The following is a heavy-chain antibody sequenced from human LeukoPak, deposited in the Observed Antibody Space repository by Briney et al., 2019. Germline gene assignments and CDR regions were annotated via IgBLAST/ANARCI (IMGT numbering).Heavy chain of an antibody. D-gene: IGHD3-10*02. V-gene: IGHV4-59*08. Sequence: PETLSLTCTVSGGSISSYYWSWIRQPPGKGLEWIGYIYYSGSTNYNPSLKSRVTISVDTSKNQFSLKLSSVTAADTAVYYCARLTSVRGWSDPWGQGTLVTASS. CDR3: ARLTSVRGWSDP. J-gene: IGHJ5*02. CDR1: GGSISSYY. CDR2: IYYSGST.